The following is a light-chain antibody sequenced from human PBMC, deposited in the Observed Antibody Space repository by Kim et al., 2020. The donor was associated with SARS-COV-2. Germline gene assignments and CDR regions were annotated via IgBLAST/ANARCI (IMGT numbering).Light chain of an antibody. CDR1: SSDVGGYNS. V-gene: IGLV2-14*01. Sequence: QSALTQPASVSGSPGQSITISCTGTSSDVGGYNSVSWYQQYPGKAPKLMIYDVSNRPSGVSNRFSGSKSGNTASLTISGLQAEDEADYYCSSYTSSLAYVFGTGTKVTVL. J-gene: IGLJ1*01. CDR3: SSYTSSLAYV. CDR2: DVS.